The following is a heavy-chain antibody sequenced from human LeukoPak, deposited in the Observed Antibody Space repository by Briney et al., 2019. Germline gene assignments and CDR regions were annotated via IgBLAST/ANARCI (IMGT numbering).Heavy chain of an antibody. CDR2: ITSSSTYI. D-gene: IGHD6-19*01. Sequence: PGGSLRLSCVVSGFTLSNYRMNWVRQAPGKGLEWVSSITSSSTYIYYADSVKGRFTISRDNAKNSLYVQMNSLRAEDTAVYYCARGRSSGWRSLYYFDCWGQGTLVTVSS. CDR1: GFTLSNYR. CDR3: ARGRSSGWRSLYYFDC. V-gene: IGHV3-21*01. J-gene: IGHJ4*02.